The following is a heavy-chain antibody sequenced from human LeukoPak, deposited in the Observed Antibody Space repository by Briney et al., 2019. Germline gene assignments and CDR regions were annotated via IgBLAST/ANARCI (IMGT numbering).Heavy chain of an antibody. D-gene: IGHD4-23*01. CDR2: IKQDGSEK. CDR3: AAHYGGNPDPFDY. CDR1: GFTFSSYW. V-gene: IGHV3-7*01. Sequence: GGSLRLSCAASGFTFSSYWMSWVRQAPGKGLEWVANIKQDGSEKYYVDSVKGRFTISRDNAKNSLYLQMNSLRAEDTAVYYCAAHYGGNPDPFDYWGQGTLVTVSS. J-gene: IGHJ4*02.